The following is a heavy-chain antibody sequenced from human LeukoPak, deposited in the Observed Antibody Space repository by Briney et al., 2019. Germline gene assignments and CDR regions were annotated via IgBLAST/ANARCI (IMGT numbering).Heavy chain of an antibody. J-gene: IGHJ2*01. CDR1: GFTFSNYA. CDR2: IGSSSSYI. D-gene: IGHD6-6*01. V-gene: IGHV3-21*01. Sequence: GGSLRLSCAASGFTFSNYAMSWVRQAPGKGLEWVSSIGSSSSYIYYADSVKGRFTISRDNAKNSLYLQMNSLRAEDTAVYYCARGTRPWYFDLWGRGTLVTVSS. CDR3: ARGTRPWYFDL.